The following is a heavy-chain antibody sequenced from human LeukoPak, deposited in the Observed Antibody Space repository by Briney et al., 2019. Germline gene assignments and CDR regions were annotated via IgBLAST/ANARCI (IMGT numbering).Heavy chain of an antibody. CDR2: ISSSGSTI. J-gene: IGHJ4*02. CDR1: GFTFSSYE. D-gene: IGHD5-18*01. CDR3: GRDRVGGRGYSLDY. V-gene: IGHV3-48*03. Sequence: GGSLRLSCAASGFTFSSYEMNWVRRAPGKGLEWVTYISSSGSTIYYADYVKGRFTVSRDNAKNSLYLQMNNLRAEDTALYYCGRDRVGGRGYSLDYLGQGTLVTVSS.